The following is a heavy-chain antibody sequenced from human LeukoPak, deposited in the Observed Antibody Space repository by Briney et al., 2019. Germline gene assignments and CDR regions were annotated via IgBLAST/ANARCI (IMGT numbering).Heavy chain of an antibody. CDR2: ISYDGSNK. V-gene: IGHV3-30-3*01. CDR3: AREGRAYGSGANYFDY. CDR1: GFTFSSYA. J-gene: IGHJ4*02. D-gene: IGHD6-19*01. Sequence: GRSLRLSCAASGFTFSSYAMHWVRQAPGKGLEWVAVISYDGSNKYYADSVKGRFTIPRDNSKNTLYLQMNSLRAEDTAVYYCAREGRAYGSGANYFDYWGQGTLVTVSS.